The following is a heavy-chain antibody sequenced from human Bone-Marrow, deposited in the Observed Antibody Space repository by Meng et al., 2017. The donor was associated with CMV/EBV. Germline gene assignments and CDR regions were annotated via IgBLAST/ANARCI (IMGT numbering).Heavy chain of an antibody. D-gene: IGHD3-10*01. CDR2: INHSGST. V-gene: IGHV4-34*01. CDR1: GGSFSGYY. J-gene: IGHJ6*02. CDR3: ARVGDYGSGGMDV. Sequence: SQTLSLTCAVYGGSFSGYYWSWIRQPPGKGLEWIGEINHSGSTNHNPSLKSRVTISVDTSKNQFSLKLSSVTAADTAVYYCARVGDYGSGGMDVWGQGTTVTVSS.